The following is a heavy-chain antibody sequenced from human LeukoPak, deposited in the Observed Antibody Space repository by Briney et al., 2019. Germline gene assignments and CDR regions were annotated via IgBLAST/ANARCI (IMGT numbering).Heavy chain of an antibody. V-gene: IGHV4-39*01. CDR2: IHYTGSA. CDR1: GGSINATTYS. D-gene: IGHD2-2*01. CDR3: ARHDCSSTICRCFDH. J-gene: IGHJ5*02. Sequence: SETLSLTCTVSGGSINATTYSWGWIRQPPGKGLEWIGSIHYTGSAYFSPSLESRVTMSVDTSKNQFSLQLTSVAAADTAVYFCARHDCSSTICRCFDHWGQGSLVTVSS.